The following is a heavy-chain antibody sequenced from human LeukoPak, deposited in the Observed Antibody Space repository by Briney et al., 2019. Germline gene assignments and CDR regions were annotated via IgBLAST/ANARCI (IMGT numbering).Heavy chain of an antibody. CDR2: IYYRGST. CDR1: VGSISSGGYY. D-gene: IGHD3-9*01. V-gene: IGHV4-31*03. J-gene: IGHJ5*02. Sequence: SETLSLTCTVSVGSISSGGYYWSWIRQHPGKGLVWFGYIYYRGSTYYNPSLKSRVTISVDTSKNQFSLKLSSVTAADTAVYYCARDHYDILTGYGGFDPWGQGTLVTVSS. CDR3: ARDHYDILTGYGGFDP.